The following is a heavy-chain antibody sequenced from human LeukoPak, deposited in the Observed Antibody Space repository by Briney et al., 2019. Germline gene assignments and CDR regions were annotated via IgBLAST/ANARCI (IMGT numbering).Heavy chain of an antibody. CDR3: ARAREEKLRYFDWLYFQDY. CDR2: ISAYNGNT. Sequence: ASVKVSRKASGYTFTSYGISWVRQAPGQGLEWMGWISAYNGNTNYAQKLQGRVTMTTDTSTSTAYMELRSLRSDDTAVYYCARAREEKLRYFDWLYFQDYWGQGTLVTVSS. J-gene: IGHJ4*02. D-gene: IGHD3-9*01. V-gene: IGHV1-18*01. CDR1: GYTFTSYG.